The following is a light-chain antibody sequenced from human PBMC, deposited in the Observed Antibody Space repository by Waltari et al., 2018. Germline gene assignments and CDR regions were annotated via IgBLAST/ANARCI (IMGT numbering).Light chain of an antibody. Sequence: QSALAQPRSMSGSPGQSVAISCTGTSSDVGGFNFVSWYQQHPDKAPKLIIYDVNKRRSGVPYRFSGSKSGNTASLTISGLQAEDEAHYYCWSYVGGNTYWVFGGGTKLTVL. CDR2: DVN. J-gene: IGLJ3*02. V-gene: IGLV2-11*01. CDR1: SSDVGGFNF. CDR3: WSYVGGNTYWV.